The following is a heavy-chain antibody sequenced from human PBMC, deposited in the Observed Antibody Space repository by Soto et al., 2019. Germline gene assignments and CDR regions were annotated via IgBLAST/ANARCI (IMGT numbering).Heavy chain of an antibody. CDR1: GGSFSGYY. Sequence: NPSETLSLTCAVYGGSFSGYYWSWIRQPPGKGLEWIGEINHSGSTNYNPSLKSRVTISVDTSKNQFSLKLSSVTAADTAVYYCARGVPLAYYDFWSGYLKPRNWFDPWGQGTLVTVSS. J-gene: IGHJ5*02. CDR2: INHSGST. V-gene: IGHV4-34*01. CDR3: ARGVPLAYYDFWSGYLKPRNWFDP. D-gene: IGHD3-3*01.